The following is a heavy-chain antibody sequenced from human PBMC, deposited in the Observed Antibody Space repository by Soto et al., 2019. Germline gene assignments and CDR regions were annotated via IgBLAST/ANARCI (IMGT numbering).Heavy chain of an antibody. CDR3: ARGAQITMMFDD. V-gene: IGHV1-46*01. CDR1: GYTFTGYY. D-gene: IGHD3-22*01. Sequence: SVKVSCTASGYTFTGYYMHWVRQAPGQGLEWMGIINPSGGSTSYAQKFQGRVTMTRDTSTSTVCMELSSLRSEDTAVYYCARGAQITMMFDDWAQGLLVIFSS. CDR2: INPSGGST. J-gene: IGHJ4*02.